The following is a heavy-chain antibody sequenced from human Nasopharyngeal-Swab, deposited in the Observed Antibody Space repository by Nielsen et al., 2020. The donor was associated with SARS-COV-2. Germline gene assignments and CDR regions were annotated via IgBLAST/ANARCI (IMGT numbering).Heavy chain of an antibody. Sequence: SETLSLTCAVYGGSFSGYYWSWIRQPPGKGLEWIGEINHSGSTNYNPSLKSRVTISVDTSKNQFSLKLSSATAADTAVYYCARGLYSGSHEYFDLWGRGTLVTVSS. V-gene: IGHV4-34*01. D-gene: IGHD1-26*01. CDR3: ARGLYSGSHEYFDL. CDR1: GGSFSGYY. J-gene: IGHJ2*01. CDR2: INHSGST.